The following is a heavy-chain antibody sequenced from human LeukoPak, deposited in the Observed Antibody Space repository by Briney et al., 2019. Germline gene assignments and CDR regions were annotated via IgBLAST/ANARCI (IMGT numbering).Heavy chain of an antibody. V-gene: IGHV4-31*03. CDR3: ARGIPPIGEN. D-gene: IGHD2-21*01. J-gene: IGHJ4*02. Sequence: PSQTLPLTCTVSGGSISSGGYYWSWIRQHPGTGLEWIGYIYYSGSTYYNPSLKSRVTISVDTSKNQFSLKLSSVTAADTAVYYCARGIPPIGENWGQGTLVTVSS. CDR2: IYYSGST. CDR1: GGSISSGGYY.